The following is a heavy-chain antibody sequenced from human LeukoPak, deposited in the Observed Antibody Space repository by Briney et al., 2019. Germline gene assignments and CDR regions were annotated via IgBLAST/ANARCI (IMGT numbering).Heavy chain of an antibody. J-gene: IGHJ5*02. CDR2: MSGSGDST. D-gene: IGHD6-13*01. CDR1: GLTLSKHA. V-gene: IGHV3-23*01. Sequence: GGSLRLSCAASGLTLSKHAMSCVRQAPGKGLEWVSAMSGSGDSTYYVDSVKGRFTISRDYSKNTLYLQMNSLRADDTAVYYCAKMMGMSVFGWFDPWGQGTLVTVSS. CDR3: AKMMGMSVFGWFDP.